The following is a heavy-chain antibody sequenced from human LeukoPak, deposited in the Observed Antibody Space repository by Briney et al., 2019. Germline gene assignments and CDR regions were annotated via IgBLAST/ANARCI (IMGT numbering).Heavy chain of an antibody. D-gene: IGHD2-2*01. CDR2: MRVGDSDI. J-gene: IGHJ5*01. Sequence: QPGRCLRLSCPASGLTFSSYGIDCVRQDPGRGRGWVAFMRVGDSDIYYRDSVRGRFTISRDNSKNTLYLQMNSLTTEDTAIYYCAKDWSTDCSNWFDCGGQGTLVTVSS. CDR1: GLTFSSYG. CDR3: AKDWSTDCSNWFDC. V-gene: IGHV3-30*02.